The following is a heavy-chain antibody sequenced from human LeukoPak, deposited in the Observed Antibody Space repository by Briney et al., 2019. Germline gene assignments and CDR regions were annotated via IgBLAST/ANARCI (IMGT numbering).Heavy chain of an antibody. CDR2: INAGNGDT. V-gene: IGHV1-3*03. Sequence: ASVKVSCKASGYTFSNHDIHWVRQAPGQRLEWMGWINAGNGDTKYSQEFQGRVTITRDTSATTAYMELSSLRSDDMAVYYCTLYNYWGQGTLVTVSS. CDR1: GYTFSNHD. CDR3: TLYNY. J-gene: IGHJ4*02. D-gene: IGHD2-2*02.